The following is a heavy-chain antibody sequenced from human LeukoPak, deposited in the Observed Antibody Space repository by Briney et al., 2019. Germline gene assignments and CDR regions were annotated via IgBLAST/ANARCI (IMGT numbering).Heavy chain of an antibody. CDR1: GFTVSTNY. Sequence: GGSLRLSCAASGFTVSTNYMSWVRQAPGKGLEWVSLIYSGGGTYYADSVKGRFTISRDNSRNTLYLQMNSLRVDDTAVYYCARGFRSVTTWGYFDNWGQGALVTVSS. D-gene: IGHD4-17*01. CDR3: ARGFRSVTTWGYFDN. CDR2: IYSGGGT. V-gene: IGHV3-66*01. J-gene: IGHJ4*02.